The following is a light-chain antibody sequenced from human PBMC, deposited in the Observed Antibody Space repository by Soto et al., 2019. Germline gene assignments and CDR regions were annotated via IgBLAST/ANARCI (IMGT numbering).Light chain of an antibody. J-gene: IGKJ1*01. Sequence: EIVMTQSPATLSVSPGERATLSCRASQSVSSNLAWYQQKPGQAPSLLIYGASTKATGIPARFSGSGSGTEFTITISILQSEDFADYYCQQYNNWPRTFGQGTKVEIK. CDR2: GAS. CDR1: QSVSSN. CDR3: QQYNNWPRT. V-gene: IGKV3-15*01.